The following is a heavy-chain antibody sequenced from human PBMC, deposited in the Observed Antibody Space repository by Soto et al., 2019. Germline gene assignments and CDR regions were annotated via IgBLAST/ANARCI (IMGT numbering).Heavy chain of an antibody. V-gene: IGHV1-3*01. CDR1: GYSFSGYG. CDR2: ISAGNGIT. D-gene: IGHD3-10*01. Sequence: QVQLVQSGAEVKKPGASVKVSCKASGYSFSGYGIHWVRQAPGQRPEWMGWISAGNGITKFSQQFQGRVATSRDIAARTVYMELTHLRSDDTAVYYCARAAGRFGELYWFDPWGQGTLVTVSP. J-gene: IGHJ5*02. CDR3: ARAAGRFGELYWFDP.